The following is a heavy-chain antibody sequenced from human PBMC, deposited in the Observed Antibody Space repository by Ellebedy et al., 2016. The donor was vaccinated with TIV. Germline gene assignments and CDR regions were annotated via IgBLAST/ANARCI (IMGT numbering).Heavy chain of an antibody. D-gene: IGHD4-17*01. CDR2: INQDGSQK. CDR1: RFSFRSYW. J-gene: IGHJ3*02. V-gene: IGHV3-7*01. Sequence: GESLKISCAASRFSFRSYWMTWVRQAPGKGLEWMANINQDGSQKYSVGSVRGRFTISRDNAKDSLYLQMNSLRAEDTAVYYCATDGSYGDYLSPAHAFENWGQGTVVIVSS. CDR3: ATDGSYGDYLSPAHAFEN.